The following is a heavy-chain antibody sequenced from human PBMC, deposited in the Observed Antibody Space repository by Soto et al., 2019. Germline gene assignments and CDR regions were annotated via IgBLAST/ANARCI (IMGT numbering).Heavy chain of an antibody. J-gene: IGHJ6*02. Sequence: SETLSLTCTVSVGSISSGDYYWSWICQPPGKGLEWIGYIYYSGSTYYNPSLRSRLTISVDTSKNQFSLKLSSVTAADTAVYCCARLGPTTVPTSYFTGNYNGMDVWGQGTTVTVSS. D-gene: IGHD4-17*01. V-gene: IGHV4-30-4*01. CDR2: IYYSGST. CDR1: VGSISSGDYY. CDR3: ARLGPTTVPTSYFTGNYNGMDV.